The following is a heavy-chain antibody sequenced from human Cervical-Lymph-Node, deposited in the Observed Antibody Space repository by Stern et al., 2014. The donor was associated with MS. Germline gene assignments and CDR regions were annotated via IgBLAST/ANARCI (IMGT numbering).Heavy chain of an antibody. CDR3: ARHVQGFDY. V-gene: IGHV5-51*01. CDR1: GYSFTIYY. Sequence: QLVQSGAEVKKPGESLKISCKLSGYSFTIYYIAWVRQMPGQGLKWMGVSYPYDSDTPYSPSFQGQVTISADKSIPTAYLQWSSLRASDTAMYYCARHVQGFDYWGQGTLVTVSS. J-gene: IGHJ4*02. CDR2: SYPYDSDT.